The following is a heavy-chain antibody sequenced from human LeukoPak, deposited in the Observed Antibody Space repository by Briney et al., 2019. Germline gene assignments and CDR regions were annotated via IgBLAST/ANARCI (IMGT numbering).Heavy chain of an antibody. CDR3: ARHGIMITPVTPPWHSYYMDV. J-gene: IGHJ6*03. D-gene: IGHD3-16*01. CDR2: IYPGDSDT. CDR1: GYSFTSYW. Sequence: GESLMIYCKGSGYSFTSYWIGWVRQMPGKGLEWMGIIYPGDSDTRYSPSVQGQVTISADKSISTAYLQWRSLRASDTAMYYCARHGIMITPVTPPWHSYYMDVWGKDTADRVSS. V-gene: IGHV5-51*01.